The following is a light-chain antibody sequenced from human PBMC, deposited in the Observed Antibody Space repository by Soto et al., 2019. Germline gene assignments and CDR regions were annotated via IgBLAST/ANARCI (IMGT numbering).Light chain of an antibody. Sequence: DIQMTQSPSSLSASVGDRVTITCQATQDIKNYLSWYQQKPGKAPKLLIYDASNLETGVPSRFIGSGSGTDFTFTITSLQPEDIGRYFCQQYDDLPLTFGGGTKV. CDR3: QQYDDLPLT. J-gene: IGKJ4*01. CDR2: DAS. V-gene: IGKV1-33*01. CDR1: QDIKNY.